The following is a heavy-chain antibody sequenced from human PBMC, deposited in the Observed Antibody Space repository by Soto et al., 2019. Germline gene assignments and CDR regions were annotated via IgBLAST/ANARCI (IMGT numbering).Heavy chain of an antibody. CDR2: ISSSSSYI. CDR1: GVSFSSYS. CDR3: VRGLAAAATFF. D-gene: IGHD6-13*01. V-gene: IGHV3-21*01. Sequence: GGTLRLSCAASGVSFSSYSMYWVRQGPGKGLEWVSSISSSSSYIYYADSVKGRFTISRDNAKNSLYLQMNSLRAEDTAVYYCVRGLAAAATFFRGQRILLPVYS. J-gene: IGHJ4*02.